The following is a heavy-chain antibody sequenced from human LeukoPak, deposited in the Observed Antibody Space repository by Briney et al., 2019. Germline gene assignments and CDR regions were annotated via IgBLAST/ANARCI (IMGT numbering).Heavy chain of an antibody. J-gene: IGHJ5*02. Sequence: ASVKVSFKASGYTFTGYYMHWVRQAPGQGLEWMGWINPNSGGTNYAQKFQGRVTMTRDTSISTAYMELSRLRSDDTAVYYCAREPQPSHSGSSNWFDPWGQGTLVTVSS. D-gene: IGHD1-26*01. CDR3: AREPQPSHSGSSNWFDP. V-gene: IGHV1-2*02. CDR1: GYTFTGYY. CDR2: INPNSGGT.